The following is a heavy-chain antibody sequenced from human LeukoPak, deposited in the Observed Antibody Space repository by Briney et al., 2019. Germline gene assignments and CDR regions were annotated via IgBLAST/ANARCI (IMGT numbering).Heavy chain of an antibody. CDR1: GFSFSSYE. CDR2: ISSSGSTI. D-gene: IGHD5-18*01. CDR3: ASPAMAFIDQGRYNYYYYMDV. V-gene: IGHV3-48*03. J-gene: IGHJ6*03. Sequence: GGSLRLSCAASGFSFSSYEMNWVRQAPGQGLEWVSYISSSGSTIYYADSVKGRFTISRDNAKNSLYLQMNSLRAEDTAVYYCASPAMAFIDQGRYNYYYYMDVWGKGATVTVSS.